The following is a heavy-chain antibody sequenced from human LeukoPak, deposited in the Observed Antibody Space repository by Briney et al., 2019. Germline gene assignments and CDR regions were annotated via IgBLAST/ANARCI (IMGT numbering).Heavy chain of an antibody. CDR2: ISGSGGST. J-gene: IGHJ4*02. CDR3: AKDPSITMVRGVNDYFDY. Sequence: GGSLRLSCAASGFTFSSYAMSWVRQAPGKGLEWVSAISGSGGSTYYADSVKGRFTISRDNSKNTLYLQMNSLRAEDTAVYYCAKDPSITMVRGVNDYFDYWGQGTLVTVSS. V-gene: IGHV3-23*01. CDR1: GFTFSSYA. D-gene: IGHD3-10*01.